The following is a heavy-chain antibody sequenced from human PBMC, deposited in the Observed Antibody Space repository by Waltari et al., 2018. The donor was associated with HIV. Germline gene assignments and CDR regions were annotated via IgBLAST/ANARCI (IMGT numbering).Heavy chain of an antibody. Sequence: QFHLIQSGAEVKKPGASVKVSCKVSGYTLTELAINWVRQAPGKGLEWMGGCDPEDEKTVCAQKFQGRVTMTEDTSTDTAYLELRSLRSEDTAVYYCGTSLRQWLVRVVGDWGQGTLVNVSP. CDR3: GTSLRQWLVRVVGD. D-gene: IGHD6-19*01. CDR2: CDPEDEKT. V-gene: IGHV1-24*01. J-gene: IGHJ4*02. CDR1: GYTLTELA.